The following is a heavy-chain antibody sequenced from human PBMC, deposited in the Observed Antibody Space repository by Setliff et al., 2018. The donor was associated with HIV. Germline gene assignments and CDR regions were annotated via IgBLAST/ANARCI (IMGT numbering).Heavy chain of an antibody. CDR1: GYSIRSGYY. CDR3: ARSHHGMMGNWYFDL. V-gene: IGHV4-38-2*01. Sequence: SETLSLTCAVSGYSIRSGYYWGWIRQPPGKGLEWIGSIYHSGSTYYNPSLKSRVSISVDTSKNQFSLKLSSVTAADTAVYYCARSHHGMMGNWYFDLWGRGTLVTVSS. CDR2: IYHSGST. D-gene: IGHD1-26*01. J-gene: IGHJ2*01.